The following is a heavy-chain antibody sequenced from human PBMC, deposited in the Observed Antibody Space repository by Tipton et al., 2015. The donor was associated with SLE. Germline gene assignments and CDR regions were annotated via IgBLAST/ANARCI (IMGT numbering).Heavy chain of an antibody. CDR1: GGSINSYNW. CDR3: AREYSGYDYRTFDH. J-gene: IGHJ4*02. V-gene: IGHV4-4*02. CDR2: IYHSGTT. Sequence: GLVKPSGTVSLTCAVSGGSINSYNWWTWVRQPPGKGLEWIGEIYHSGTTNYNPSLKSRITISLDKSNNHFSLRLSSLTAADTAVYYCAREYSGYDYRTFDHWGQGTLVTVSS. D-gene: IGHD5-12*01.